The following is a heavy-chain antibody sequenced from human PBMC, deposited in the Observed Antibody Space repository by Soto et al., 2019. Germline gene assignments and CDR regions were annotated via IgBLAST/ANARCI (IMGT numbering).Heavy chain of an antibody. CDR3: GKDPSGATGWYYWYFVL. J-gene: IGHJ2*01. CDR2: ISGSGGAT. D-gene: IGHD6-19*01. Sequence: ESGGGLVQPGGSLRLSCAASGFTFSSFAVSWVRQAPGKGLEWVSAISGSGGATYYADSVKGRFTISRDNSENTLYLQMNGRRVDDTALYYCGKDPSGATGWYYWYFVLWGRGTLVTVSS. V-gene: IGHV3-23*01. CDR1: GFTFSSFA.